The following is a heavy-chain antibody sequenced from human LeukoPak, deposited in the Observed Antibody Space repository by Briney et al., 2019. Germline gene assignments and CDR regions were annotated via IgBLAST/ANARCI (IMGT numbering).Heavy chain of an antibody. CDR2: IYTSGST. CDR3: ARDSGMLGLYY. CDR1: GGSISSGSYY. J-gene: IGHJ4*02. D-gene: IGHD3-10*02. Sequence: SETLSLTCTVSGGSISSGSYYWSWIRQPAGKGLEWIGRIYTSGSTNYNPSLKSRVTISVDTSKNQFSLKLSSVTAADTAVYYCARDSGMLGLYYWGQGTLVTVSS. V-gene: IGHV4-61*02.